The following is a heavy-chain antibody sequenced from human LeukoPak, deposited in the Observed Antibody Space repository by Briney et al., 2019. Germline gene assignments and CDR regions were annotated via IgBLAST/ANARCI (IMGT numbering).Heavy chain of an antibody. CDR2: ISSSSTI. Sequence: PGGSLRLSCAASGFTFSSYSMNWVRQAPGKGLEWVSYISSSSTIYYADSVKGRFTISRDNAKNSLYLQMNSLRAEDTAVYYCARLLPGRPPLWGRGTLVTVSS. V-gene: IGHV3-48*01. CDR3: ARLLPGRPPL. D-gene: IGHD1-14*01. J-gene: IGHJ2*01. CDR1: GFTFSSYS.